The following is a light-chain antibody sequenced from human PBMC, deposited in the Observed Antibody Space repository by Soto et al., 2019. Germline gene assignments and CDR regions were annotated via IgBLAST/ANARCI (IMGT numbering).Light chain of an antibody. Sequence: DIQMTQSPSTLSASVGNRVTITCRASQSISNYLACYQQKPGKAPKLLIYDASSLDSGVPSRFSGSGSGTEFTLTISSLQPDDFATYYCQQYNGFSVTFGGGTKVENK. CDR3: QQYNGFSVT. CDR1: QSISNY. J-gene: IGKJ4*01. V-gene: IGKV1-5*01. CDR2: DAS.